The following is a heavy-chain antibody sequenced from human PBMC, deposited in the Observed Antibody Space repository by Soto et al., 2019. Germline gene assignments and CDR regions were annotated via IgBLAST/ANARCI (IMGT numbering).Heavy chain of an antibody. V-gene: IGHV1-24*01. J-gene: IGHJ6*02. CDR2: FGPVDAET. Sequence: ASVKVSCKVSGYTPTELSMHSVRQPPGKGREWMGGFGPVDAETIYARRFQGRVTMTEDTSADTAYMELSSLRSEYTAVYYCAAGVVSYGMDVWGQGTTVTVSS. CDR3: AAGVVSYGMDV. CDR1: GYTPTELS. D-gene: IGHD2-15*01.